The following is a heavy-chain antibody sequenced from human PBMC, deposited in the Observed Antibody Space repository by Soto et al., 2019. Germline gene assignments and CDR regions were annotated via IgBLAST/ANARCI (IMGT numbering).Heavy chain of an antibody. CDR2: IYYSGST. CDR1: GGSINSGDYY. CDR3: ARLSTGYEAFDY. V-gene: IGHV4-30-4*01. D-gene: IGHD3-9*01. Sequence: SETLSLTCSVSGGSINSGDYYWSWIRQSPGKGLEWIGYIYYSGSTYYNPSLKSRSTISIDTSKNQFFLDVDSVTAADTAVYYCARLSTGYEAFDYWGQGTLVTV. J-gene: IGHJ4*02.